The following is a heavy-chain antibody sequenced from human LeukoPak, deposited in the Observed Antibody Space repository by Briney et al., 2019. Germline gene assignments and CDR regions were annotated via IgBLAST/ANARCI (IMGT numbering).Heavy chain of an antibody. CDR2: ISGSGGST. J-gene: IGHJ4*02. D-gene: IGHD2-15*01. Sequence: GGSLRLSCAASGLTFSSYAMSWVRQAPGKGLEWVSAISGSGGSTYYADSVKGRFTISRDNSKNTLYLQMNSLRAADTAVYYCAKEDRSGGSCDYWGQGTLVTVSS. CDR3: AKEDRSGGSCDY. V-gene: IGHV3-23*01. CDR1: GLTFSSYA.